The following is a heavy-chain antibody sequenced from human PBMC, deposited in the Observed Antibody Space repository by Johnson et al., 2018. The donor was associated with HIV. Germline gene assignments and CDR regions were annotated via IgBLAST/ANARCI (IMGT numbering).Heavy chain of an antibody. V-gene: IGHV3-23*04. J-gene: IGHJ3*02. D-gene: IGHD3-22*01. CDR2: ISGGGSGT. CDR1: GFSFSTYA. CDR3: AKRLGYDSRGDQFDS. Sequence: EVQVVESGGGWVQPGESLRLSCAASGFSFSTYAMTWVRQAPGKGLQWVSTISGGGSGTYYADSVKGRYTISRDNSKNTLSLQMNSLSVKDTAIYYCAKRLGYDSRGDQFDSWGQGTMVTVYS.